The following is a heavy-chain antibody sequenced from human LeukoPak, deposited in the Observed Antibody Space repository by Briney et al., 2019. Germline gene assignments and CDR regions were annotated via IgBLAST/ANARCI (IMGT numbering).Heavy chain of an antibody. CDR1: GYTFTSYG. CDR3: ARDLGGIAAADKADY. CDR2: ISAYNGNT. D-gene: IGHD6-13*01. Sequence: ASVKVSCKASGYTFTSYGISWVRQAPGQGLEWMGWISAYNGNTNYAQKLQGRVTMTTDTSTSTACMELRSLRSDDTAVYYCARDLGGIAAADKADYWGQGTLVTVSS. J-gene: IGHJ4*02. V-gene: IGHV1-18*01.